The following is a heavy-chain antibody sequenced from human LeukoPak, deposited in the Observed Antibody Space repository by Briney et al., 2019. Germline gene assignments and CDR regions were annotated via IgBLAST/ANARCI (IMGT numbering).Heavy chain of an antibody. D-gene: IGHD2-2*01. CDR1: GYSFIRYH. V-gene: IGHV1-46*01. CDR2: LKLYDGSI. Sequence: ASVKVSCKASGYSFIRYHIHWVRQAPGQGLEWMGVLKLYDGSISHAQKFQGRVTMTTDTSTSTAYMELRSLRSDDTAVYYCARDAPSLVVPAATDYWGQGTLVTVSS. J-gene: IGHJ4*02. CDR3: ARDAPSLVVPAATDY.